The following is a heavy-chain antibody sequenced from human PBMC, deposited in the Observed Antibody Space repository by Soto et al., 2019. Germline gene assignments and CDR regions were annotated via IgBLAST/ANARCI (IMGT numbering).Heavy chain of an antibody. V-gene: IGHV4-59*01. CDR1: GGSISSYY. Sequence: QVQLQESGPGLVKPSETLSLTCTVSGGSISSYYWSWIRQPPGKGLEWIGYIYYSGSTNYNPSLTGRVTISVETSKNQISLKLSSATAADTAVYYCARVRWTVAGPGHFDYWGQGTLVTVSS. J-gene: IGHJ4*02. D-gene: IGHD6-19*01. CDR3: ARVRWTVAGPGHFDY. CDR2: IYYSGST.